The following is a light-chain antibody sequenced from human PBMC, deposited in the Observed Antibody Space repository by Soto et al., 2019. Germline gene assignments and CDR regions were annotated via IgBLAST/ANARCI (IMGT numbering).Light chain of an antibody. J-gene: IGKJ3*01. CDR3: QQYDTYSIT. CDR2: QAS. V-gene: IGKV1-5*03. CDR1: QSISSW. Sequence: DIQMTQSPSTLSASVGDRVTITCRASQSISSWLAWYQQKPGKAPKLLIYQASNLENGVPSRFSGSGSGTEFTLPISSLQPDDFAAYDCQQYDTYSITFGPGTKVDIK.